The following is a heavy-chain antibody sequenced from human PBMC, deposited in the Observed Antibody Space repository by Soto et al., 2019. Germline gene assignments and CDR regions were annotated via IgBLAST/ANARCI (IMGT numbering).Heavy chain of an antibody. CDR1: GGYFSANY. V-gene: IGHV4-34*01. CDR2: FNHSGST. Sequence: QVQLRQWGAGLLKPSETLSLTCGISGGYFSANYWSWIRQSPGKGLEWLGEFNHSGSTEYNPSLKSRVTISADSSKNQFSLTLTSVTAADTAVYYCATGGLFSSWGQGTLVTVSS. D-gene: IGHD3-3*01. CDR3: ATGGLFSS. J-gene: IGHJ5*02.